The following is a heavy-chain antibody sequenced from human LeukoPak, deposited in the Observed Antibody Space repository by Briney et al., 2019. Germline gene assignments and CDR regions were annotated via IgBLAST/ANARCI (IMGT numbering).Heavy chain of an antibody. CDR1: GFSLSTSGVG. CDR2: IYWNDDK. V-gene: IGHV2-5*01. CDR3: AQRVPQMYYFDY. J-gene: IGHJ4*02. Sequence: SGPTLVNPTQTLTLTCTFSGFSLSTSGVGVGWIRQPPGKALEWLALIYWNDDKRYSPSLKSRLTITKDTSKNQVVLTMTNMDPVDTATYYCAQRVPQMYYFDYWGQGTLVTVSS.